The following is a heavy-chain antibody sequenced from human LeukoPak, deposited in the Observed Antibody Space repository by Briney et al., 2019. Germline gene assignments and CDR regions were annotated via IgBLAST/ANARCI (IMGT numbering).Heavy chain of an antibody. CDR1: GFTFSSYG. J-gene: IGHJ4*02. CDR2: ISGSGGST. Sequence: GGSLRLSCAASGFTFSSYGMSWVRQAPGKGLEWVSAISGSGGSTYYADSVKGRFTISRDNSKNTLYLQMNSLRAEDTAVYYCAKDNRYYYDSSGYPDYWGQGTLVTVSS. V-gene: IGHV3-23*01. D-gene: IGHD3-22*01. CDR3: AKDNRYYYDSSGYPDY.